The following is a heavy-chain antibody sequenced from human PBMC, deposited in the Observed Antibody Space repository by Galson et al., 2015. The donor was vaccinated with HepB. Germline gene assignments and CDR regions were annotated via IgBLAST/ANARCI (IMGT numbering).Heavy chain of an antibody. J-gene: IGHJ3*02. CDR1: GYTLTDLS. V-gene: IGHV1-24*01. CDR2: FDPDDGEA. CDR3: TTDPKITWESHLGAFDI. D-gene: IGHD1-26*01. Sequence: SVKVSCKVSGYTLTDLSTHWVRQAPGKGLEWMGGFDPDDGEAVYAQKFQGRVTVTEDISTATAYMELSSLISEDTAVYYCTTDPKITWESHLGAFDIWGRGTMVTVSS.